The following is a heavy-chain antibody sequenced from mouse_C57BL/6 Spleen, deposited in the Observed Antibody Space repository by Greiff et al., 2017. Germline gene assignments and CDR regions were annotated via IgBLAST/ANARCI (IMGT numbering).Heavy chain of an antibody. V-gene: IGHV14-4*01. CDR2: IDPKNGDT. CDR3: TTTMVTTEAY. Sequence: VQLKQSGAELVRPGASVKLSCTASGFNIKDDYMHWVKQRPEQGLEWIGWIDPKNGDTEYASKFQGKATITADTSSNTAYLQLSSLQSEDTAVYYCTTTMVTTEAYWGQGTLVTVSA. J-gene: IGHJ3*01. D-gene: IGHD2-2*01. CDR1: GFNIKDDY.